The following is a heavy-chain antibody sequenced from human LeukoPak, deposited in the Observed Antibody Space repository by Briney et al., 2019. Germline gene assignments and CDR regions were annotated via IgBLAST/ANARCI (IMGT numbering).Heavy chain of an antibody. CDR3: AKGYNYGRFDY. CDR2: ISGSGDNT. J-gene: IGHJ4*02. D-gene: IGHD5-18*01. CDR1: AFPFSNYA. V-gene: IGHV3-23*01. Sequence: GGSLGLSCAASAFPFSNYAISWVRQAPGKGLEWVSSISGSGDNTYYADSVRGRFTTSRDNSKNTLFLQMNSLRAEDTAVYYCAKGYNYGRFDYWGQGTLVTVSS.